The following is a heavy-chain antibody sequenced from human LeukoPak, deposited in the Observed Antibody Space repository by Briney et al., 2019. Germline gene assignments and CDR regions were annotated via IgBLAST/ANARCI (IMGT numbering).Heavy chain of an antibody. V-gene: IGHV4-39*01. CDR3: ASPFLGATEDYFDY. CDR2: IYYSGST. Sequence: SETLSLTCTVSGGSISSSSYYWGWIRQPPGKGLEWIGSIYYSGSTYYNPSLKSRVTISVDTSKNQFSLKLSSVTAADTAVYYCASPFLGATEDYFDYWGQGTLVTVSS. CDR1: GGSISSSSYY. D-gene: IGHD1-26*01. J-gene: IGHJ4*02.